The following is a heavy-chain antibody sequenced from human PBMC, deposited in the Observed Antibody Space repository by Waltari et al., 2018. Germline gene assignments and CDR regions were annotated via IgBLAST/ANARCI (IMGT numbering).Heavy chain of an antibody. Sequence: QVQLVESGGGVVQPGGSLRLSCAASGFTFSSHGMQWLRLAPGKGLEWVAFIRYDGSNKYYADSVKGRFTISRDNSKNTLYLQMNSLRAEDTAVYYCAKSLRAARPSASSYYFDYWGQGTLVTVSS. J-gene: IGHJ4*02. CDR2: IRYDGSNK. D-gene: IGHD6-6*01. CDR3: AKSLRAARPSASSYYFDY. V-gene: IGHV3-30*02. CDR1: GFTFSSHG.